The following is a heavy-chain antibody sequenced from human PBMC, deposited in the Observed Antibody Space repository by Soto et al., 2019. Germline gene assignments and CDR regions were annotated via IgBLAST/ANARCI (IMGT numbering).Heavy chain of an antibody. CDR1: GFTVSSNY. CDR2: IYSGGST. J-gene: IGHJ4*02. D-gene: IGHD5-18*01. CDR3: ARSGRDTDRVTGFVDY. V-gene: IGHV3-66*01. Sequence: EVQLVESGGGLVQPGGSLRLSCAASGFTVSSNYMSWVRQAPGKGLEWVSVIYSGGSTYYADSVKGRFTISRENSTNTLYFQMNSLRAEDTAVYYCARSGRDTDRVTGFVDYWGQGTLVTVSS.